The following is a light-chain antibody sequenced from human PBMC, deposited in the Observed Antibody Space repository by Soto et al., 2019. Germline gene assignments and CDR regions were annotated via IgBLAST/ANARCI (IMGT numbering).Light chain of an antibody. CDR2: EVN. Sequence: QSALTQPASVSGSPGQSITISCSGTSSDVGDNQYVSWYQQHPGKAPKLMISEVNNRPSGVSNRFSGSKSGNTASLTISGLQAEDEADYYCSAYSSINTWVSGGGTKLTVL. J-gene: IGLJ3*02. CDR1: SSDVGDNQY. CDR3: SAYSSINTWV. V-gene: IGLV2-14*01.